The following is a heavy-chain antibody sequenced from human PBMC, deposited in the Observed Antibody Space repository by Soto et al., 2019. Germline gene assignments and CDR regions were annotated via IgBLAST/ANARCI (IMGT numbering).Heavy chain of an antibody. Sequence: SETLSLTCAVYGGSFSGYYWSWIRQSPGKGLEWIGEINHSGSTNYNPYHKSRVTISIDTSKNQLSRKLSDVTAADTAEYYCESLRARLGTHYYYFGMDVWGQGTTVTVSS. CDR2: INHSGST. CDR3: ESLRARLGTHYYYFGMDV. J-gene: IGHJ6*02. D-gene: IGHD1-1*01. V-gene: IGHV4-34*01. CDR1: GGSFSGYY.